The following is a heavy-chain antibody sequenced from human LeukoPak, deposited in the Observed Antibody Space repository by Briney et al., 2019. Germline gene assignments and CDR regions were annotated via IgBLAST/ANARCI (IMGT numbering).Heavy chain of an antibody. CDR2: INSGGSST. V-gene: IGHV3-74*01. CDR1: GFTFSSYC. CDR3: ARDPTYDILTGYTDY. J-gene: IGHJ4*02. Sequence: GGSLRLSCAASGFTFSSYCMHWVRQAPGKGLVWVSRINSGGSSTSYADSVKGRFTISRDNAKNTLYLQMNSLRAEDTAVYYCARDPTYDILTGYTDYWGQGTLVTVSS. D-gene: IGHD3-9*01.